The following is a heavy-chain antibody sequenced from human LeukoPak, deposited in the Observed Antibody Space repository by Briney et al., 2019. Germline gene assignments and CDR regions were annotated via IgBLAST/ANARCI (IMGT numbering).Heavy chain of an antibody. CDR2: INHSGST. CDR1: GGTFSGYY. D-gene: IGHD6-13*01. CDR3: ARAKQWYSSSWYGP. Sequence: TPSETLSLTCAVYGGTFSGYYWSWIPQPPGKGLEWIGEINHSGSTNYKTFLNSLITISVTTTKNQFSLKLRPVTAAATALYYSARAKQWYSSSWYGPWGQGTLVTVSS. J-gene: IGHJ5*02. V-gene: IGHV4-34*01.